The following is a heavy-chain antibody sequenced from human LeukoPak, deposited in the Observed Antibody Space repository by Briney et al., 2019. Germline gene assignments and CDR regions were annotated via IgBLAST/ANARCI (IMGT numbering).Heavy chain of an antibody. CDR1: GYTFTDYS. CDR2: MNPNTGGT. Sequence: ASVKVSCKASGYTFTDYSMHWVRQTPGQGIVWMGWMNPNTGGTRYAREFQGRVTMTRDTSISTAYMELTRLTSDDTAVYYCARGAYCGADCYYQFDHWGQGTLVTVSS. J-gene: IGHJ4*02. CDR3: ARGAYCGADCYYQFDH. V-gene: IGHV1-2*02. D-gene: IGHD2-21*02.